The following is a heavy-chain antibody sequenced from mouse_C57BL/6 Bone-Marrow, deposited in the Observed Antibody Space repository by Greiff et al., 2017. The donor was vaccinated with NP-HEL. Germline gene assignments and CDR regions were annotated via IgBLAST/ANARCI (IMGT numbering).Heavy chain of an antibody. CDR2: ISNGGGST. Sequence: DVQLVESGGGLVQPGGSLKLSCAASGFTFSDYYMYWVRQTPEKRLEWVAYISNGGGSTYYPDTVKGRFTISRDNAKNTLYLQMSRVKSEDTAMYYCARRSYWGQGTLVTVSA. V-gene: IGHV5-12*01. CDR3: ARRSY. CDR1: GFTFSDYY. J-gene: IGHJ3*01.